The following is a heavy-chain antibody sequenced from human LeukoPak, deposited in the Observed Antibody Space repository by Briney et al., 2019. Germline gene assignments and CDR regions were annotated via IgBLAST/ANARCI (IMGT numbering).Heavy chain of an antibody. CDR1: GFSFSSYW. V-gene: IGHV3-74*01. CDR2: LNSDGTRI. D-gene: IGHD2-21*01. CDR3: IRDGLLWYGGAT. J-gene: IGHJ3*01. Sequence: GGSLRLSCTASGFSFSSYWMHWVRQAPGKGLVWVSCLNSDGTRISYADSVKGRFTISRDNAKNTLYLQMNSLRVEDTAVYYCIRDGLLWYGGATWGQGTMVTVSS.